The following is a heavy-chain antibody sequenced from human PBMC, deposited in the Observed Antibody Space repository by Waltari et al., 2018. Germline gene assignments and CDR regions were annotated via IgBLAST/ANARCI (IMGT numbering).Heavy chain of an antibody. CDR3: ARNGDSSGYYSVYWYFDL. Sequence: QVQLVQSGAEVKKPGSSVKVSCKASGGTFSSYAISWVRQAPGQGLEWMGGIIPIFGTANYAQKCQGRVTITADESTSTAYMELSSLRSEDTAVYYCARNGDSSGYYSVYWYFDLWGRGTLVTVSS. D-gene: IGHD3-22*01. J-gene: IGHJ2*01. CDR2: IIPIFGTA. CDR1: GGTFSSYA. V-gene: IGHV1-69*01.